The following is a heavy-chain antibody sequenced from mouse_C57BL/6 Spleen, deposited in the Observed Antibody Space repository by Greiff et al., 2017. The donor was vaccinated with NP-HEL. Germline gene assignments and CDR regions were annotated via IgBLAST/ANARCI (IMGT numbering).Heavy chain of an antibody. V-gene: IGHV1-64*01. D-gene: IGHD3-3*01. J-gene: IGHJ4*01. Sequence: QVQLQQPGAELVKPGASVKLSCKASGYTFTSYWMHWVKQRPGQGLEWIGMIHPNSGSTNYNEKFKSKATLTVDKSSSTAYMQLSSLTSEDSAVYYCARSEGRGAMDYWGQGTSVTVSS. CDR1: GYTFTSYW. CDR3: ARSEGRGAMDY. CDR2: IHPNSGST.